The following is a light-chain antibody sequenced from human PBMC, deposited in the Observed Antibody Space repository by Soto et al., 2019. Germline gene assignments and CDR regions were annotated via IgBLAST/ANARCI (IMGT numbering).Light chain of an antibody. CDR1: SSDVGGYKL. CDR2: EDT. Sequence: QSALTQPASVSGSPGQSITISCTGTSSDVGGYKLVSWYQQYPGKAPKLIIYEDTKRPSGVSXXFSGSKSGNTASLTISXXQXEXXXXXHXCSYADTFWVFGGGTKLTVL. CDR3: CSYADTFWV. J-gene: IGLJ3*02. V-gene: IGLV2-23*01.